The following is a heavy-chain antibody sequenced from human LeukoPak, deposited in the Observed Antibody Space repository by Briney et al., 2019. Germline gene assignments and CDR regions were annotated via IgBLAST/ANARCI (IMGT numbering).Heavy chain of an antibody. D-gene: IGHD3-10*01. J-gene: IGHJ5*02. CDR3: AREPYYYYGSGSYYNEGNWFDL. V-gene: IGHV1-2*02. CDR1: GYTFTGYY. Sequence: GASVKVSCKASGYTFTGYYMHWVRQAPGQGLEWMGWINPNSGGTNYAQKFQGRFTMTRDTSISTAYMELSRLRSDDTAVYYCAREPYYYYGSGSYYNEGNWFDLWGQGTLVTVSS. CDR2: INPNSGGT.